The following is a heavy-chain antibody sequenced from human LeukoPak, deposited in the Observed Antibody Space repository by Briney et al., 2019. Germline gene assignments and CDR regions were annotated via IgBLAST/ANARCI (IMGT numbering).Heavy chain of an antibody. D-gene: IGHD6-19*01. Sequence: ASVKVSCKASGYTFTSYYMHWVRQAPGQGLEWMGIINPSGGSTSYAQKFQGRVTMTRDTSTSTVYMELSSLRSEDTTVYYCARALAVAGIDYWGQGTLVTVSS. CDR2: INPSGGST. CDR1: GYTFTSYY. J-gene: IGHJ4*02. V-gene: IGHV1-46*01. CDR3: ARALAVAGIDY.